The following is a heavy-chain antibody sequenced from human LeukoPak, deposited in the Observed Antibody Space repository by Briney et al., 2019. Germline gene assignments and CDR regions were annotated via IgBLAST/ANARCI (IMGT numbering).Heavy chain of an antibody. V-gene: IGHV3-23*01. CDR3: ARSTEDYYDSSGYHY. Sequence: GGSLRLSCAASGFTFSSYAMSWVRQAPGKGLEWVSAISGSGGSIYYADSVKGRFTISRDNAKNSLYLQMNSLRAEDTAVYYCARSTEDYYDSSGYHYWGQGTLVTVSS. CDR1: GFTFSSYA. J-gene: IGHJ4*02. CDR2: ISGSGGSI. D-gene: IGHD3-22*01.